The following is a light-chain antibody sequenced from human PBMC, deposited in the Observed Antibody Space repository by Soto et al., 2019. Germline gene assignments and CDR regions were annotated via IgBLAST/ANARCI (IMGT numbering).Light chain of an antibody. CDR2: GAS. CDR3: QQYNNWPKM. Sequence: EIVMTQSPATPSVSPGERATLSCRASQSVSSNLAWYQQKPGQAPRLLIYGASTRATGIPARFSGSGSGTEFTLTISSLQSEDFAVYYCQQYNNWPKMFGQGTKVDI. CDR1: QSVSSN. V-gene: IGKV3-15*01. J-gene: IGKJ1*01.